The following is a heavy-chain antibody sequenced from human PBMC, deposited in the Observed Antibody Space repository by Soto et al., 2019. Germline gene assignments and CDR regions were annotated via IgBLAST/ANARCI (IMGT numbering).Heavy chain of an antibody. D-gene: IGHD2-15*01. V-gene: IGHV4-39*01. J-gene: IGHJ4*02. CDR2: IYYSGST. CDR3: ARYSGAEPYFDY. CDR1: GGSISSSSYY. Sequence: QLQLQESGPGLVKPSETLSLTCTVSGGSISSSSYYWGWIRQPPGKGLEWIGSIYYSGSTYYNPSLESRVTISVHTSRSQSSLKLTSVTAAHTAVYYCARYSGAEPYFDYWGQGTLVTVSS.